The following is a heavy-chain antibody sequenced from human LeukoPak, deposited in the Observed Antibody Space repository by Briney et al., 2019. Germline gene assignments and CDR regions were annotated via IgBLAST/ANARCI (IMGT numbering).Heavy chain of an antibody. CDR1: GGSISGSSYY. D-gene: IGHD5-18*01. V-gene: IGHV4-39*07. CDR3: ARDPVDTAIPFDY. CDR2: IYYSGST. J-gene: IGHJ4*02. Sequence: PSETLSLTCTVSGGSISGSSYYWGWIRQPPGKGLEWIGSIYYSGSTYYNPSLKSRVTISVDTSKNQFSLKLSSVTAADTAVYYCARDPVDTAIPFDYWGQGTLVTVSS.